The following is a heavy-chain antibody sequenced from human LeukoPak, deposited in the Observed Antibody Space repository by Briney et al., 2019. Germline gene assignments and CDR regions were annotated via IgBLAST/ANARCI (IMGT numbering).Heavy chain of an antibody. CDR3: ARRQGDAFDI. CDR2: IGSGSSAI. J-gene: IGHJ3*02. Sequence: PGGSLRLSCVASGFTFSSFGMNWVRQAPGKGLEWVSYIGSGSSAIHYADSVKGRFTIFRDNAKNTLFLQMISLRVEDTAVYYCARRQGDAFDIWGQGTMVTVSS. V-gene: IGHV3-48*01. CDR1: GFTFSSFG.